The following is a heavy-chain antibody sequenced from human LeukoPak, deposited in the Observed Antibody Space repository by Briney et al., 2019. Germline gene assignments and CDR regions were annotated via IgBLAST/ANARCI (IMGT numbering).Heavy chain of an antibody. CDR3: VKDDARGGAFEI. Sequence: GGSLRLSCAASGFIFSNAWMSWVRQAPGKGLEWVAHINIDGRNTGYADSVKGRFTVSRDNAKNTLYLQMNSLRAEDAAVYYCVKDDARGGAFEIWGQGTMVTVSS. D-gene: IGHD2-2*01. J-gene: IGHJ3*02. CDR1: GFIFSNAW. CDR2: INIDGRNT. V-gene: IGHV3-74*01.